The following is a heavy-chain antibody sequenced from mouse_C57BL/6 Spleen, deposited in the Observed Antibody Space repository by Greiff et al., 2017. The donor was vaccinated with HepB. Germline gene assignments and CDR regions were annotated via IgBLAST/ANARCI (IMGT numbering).Heavy chain of an antibody. J-gene: IGHJ3*01. CDR3: ARPHYYGSSPFAY. CDR1: GFTFSDYG. Sequence: EVKVEESGGGLVKPGGSLKLSCAASGFTFSDYGMHWVRQAPEKGLEWVAYISSGSSTIYYADTVKGRFTISRDNAKNTLFLQMTSLRSEDTAMYYCARPHYYGSSPFAYWGQGTLVTVSA. D-gene: IGHD1-1*01. V-gene: IGHV5-17*01. CDR2: ISSGSSTI.